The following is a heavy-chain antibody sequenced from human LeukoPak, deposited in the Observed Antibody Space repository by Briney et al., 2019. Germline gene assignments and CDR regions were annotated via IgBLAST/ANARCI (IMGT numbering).Heavy chain of an antibody. V-gene: IGHV1-46*01. CDR2: INPSGGST. CDR3: ARTAYPWDWFDP. CDR1: GYTFTSYY. Sequence: ASVEVSCKASGYTFTSYYMHWVRQAPGQGLEWMGIINPSGGSTSYAQKFQGRVTMTRDTSTSTVYMELSSLRSEDTAVYYCARTAYPWDWFDPWGQGTLVTVSS. D-gene: IGHD7-27*01. J-gene: IGHJ5*02.